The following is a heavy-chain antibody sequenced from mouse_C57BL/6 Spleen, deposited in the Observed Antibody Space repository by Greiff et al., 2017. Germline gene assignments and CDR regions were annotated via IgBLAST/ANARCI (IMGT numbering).Heavy chain of an antibody. V-gene: IGHV1-64*01. CDR3: ARDYDYEDYYALDY. D-gene: IGHD2-4*01. J-gene: IGHJ4*01. CDR2: IHPNSGST. Sequence: QVQLKQPGAELVKPGASVKLSCKASGYTFTSYWMHWVKQRPGQGLEWIGMIHPNSGSTNYNEKFKSKATLTVDKSSSTAYMQLSSLTSEDSAVYYCARDYDYEDYYALDYWGQGTSVTVSS. CDR1: GYTFTSYW.